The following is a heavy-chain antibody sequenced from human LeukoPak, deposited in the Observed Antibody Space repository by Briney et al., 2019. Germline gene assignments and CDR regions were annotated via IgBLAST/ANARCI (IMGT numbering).Heavy chain of an antibody. D-gene: IGHD3-22*01. CDR1: GGSISSGGYY. V-gene: IGHV4-31*03. Sequence: SQTLSLTCTVSGGSISSGGYYWSWIRQHPGTGLEWIGYIYYSGSTYYNPSLKSRVTISVDTSKNQFSLKLSSVTAADTAVYYCARVTGYDSSRAFDIWGQGTMVTVSS. J-gene: IGHJ3*02. CDR2: IYYSGST. CDR3: ARVTGYDSSRAFDI.